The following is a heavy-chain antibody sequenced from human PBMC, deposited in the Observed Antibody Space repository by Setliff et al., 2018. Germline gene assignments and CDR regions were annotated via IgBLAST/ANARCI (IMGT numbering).Heavy chain of an antibody. D-gene: IGHD3-16*01. CDR1: GFSLSTSGVG. CDR2: IYWNDDK. J-gene: IGHJ4*02. V-gene: IGHV2-5*01. Sequence: SGPTLVNPTQPLTLTCTFSGFSLSTSGVGVGWIRQPPGKALEWLALIYWNDDKRYSPSLKSRLTITKDTSKNQVVLTMTNMDPVDTATYYCAHKKMSIITFDYWGQGTLVTVSS. CDR3: AHKKMSIITFDY.